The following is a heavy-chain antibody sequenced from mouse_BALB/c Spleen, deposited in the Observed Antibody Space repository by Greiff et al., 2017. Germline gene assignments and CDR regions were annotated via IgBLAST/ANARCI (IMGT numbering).Heavy chain of an antibody. D-gene: IGHD3-1*01. Sequence: EVHLVESGGGLVQPGGSRKLSCAASGFTFSSFGMHWVRQAPEKGLEWVAYISSGSSTIYYADTVKGRFTISRDNPKNTLFLQMTSLRSEDTAMYYCARCGSGYDYAMDYWGQGTSVTVSS. V-gene: IGHV5-17*02. J-gene: IGHJ4*01. CDR3: ARCGSGYDYAMDY. CDR1: GFTFSSFG. CDR2: ISSGSSTI.